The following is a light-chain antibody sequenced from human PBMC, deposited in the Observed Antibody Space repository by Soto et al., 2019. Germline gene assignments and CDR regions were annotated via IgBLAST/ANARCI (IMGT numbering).Light chain of an antibody. CDR1: QSVSSSY. CDR2: GAS. V-gene: IGKV3-20*01. Sequence: EIVLTQSPGTLSLSPGERATLSCMASQSVSSSYLAWYQQTPGQAPRLLIYGASSRATGIPDRFSGSGSGTDFTLTISRLEPEDFAVYYCQQYGSSPRTFGQGTNGDTK. CDR3: QQYGSSPRT. J-gene: IGKJ1*01.